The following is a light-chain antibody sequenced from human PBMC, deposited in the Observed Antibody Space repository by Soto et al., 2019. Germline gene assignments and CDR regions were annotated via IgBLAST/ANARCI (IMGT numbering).Light chain of an antibody. CDR2: EVT. V-gene: IGLV2-14*01. Sequence: QSALTQPASVSGSPGQSITISCTGTSSDVGAYNYVSWFQQHPGKAPKLLIYEVTNRPSGVSYRFSGSQSGSTASLTISGLQAEDEADYYCSSYTRSRTYVFGTGTKVTVL. J-gene: IGLJ1*01. CDR1: SSDVGAYNY. CDR3: SSYTRSRTYV.